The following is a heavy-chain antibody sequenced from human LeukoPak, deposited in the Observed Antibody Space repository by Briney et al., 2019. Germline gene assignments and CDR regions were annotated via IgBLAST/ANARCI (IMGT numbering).Heavy chain of an antibody. Sequence: ASVKVSCKASGYTFTSYGISWVRQAPGQGLEWMGWISAYNGNTNYTQKFQGRVTMTRDTSISTAYMELSRLRSDDTAVYYCARVGGGSGSSSFYYFDYWGQGTLVTVSS. CDR3: ARVGGGSGSSSFYYFDY. CDR2: ISAYNGNT. J-gene: IGHJ4*02. V-gene: IGHV1-18*01. D-gene: IGHD3-10*01. CDR1: GYTFTSYG.